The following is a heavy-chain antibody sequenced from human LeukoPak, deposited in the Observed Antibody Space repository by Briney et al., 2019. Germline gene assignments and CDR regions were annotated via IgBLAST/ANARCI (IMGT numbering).Heavy chain of an antibody. D-gene: IGHD2-2*02. Sequence: PSETLSLTCTVSGGSISSSSYYWGWIRQPPGKGLEWIGSIYYSGSTYYNPSLKSRVTISVDTSKNQFSLKLSSVTAADTAVYYCARELGYCSSTSCYRLWYFDLWGRGTLVTVSS. CDR1: GGSISSSSYY. V-gene: IGHV4-39*07. CDR3: ARELGYCSSTSCYRLWYFDL. CDR2: IYYSGST. J-gene: IGHJ2*01.